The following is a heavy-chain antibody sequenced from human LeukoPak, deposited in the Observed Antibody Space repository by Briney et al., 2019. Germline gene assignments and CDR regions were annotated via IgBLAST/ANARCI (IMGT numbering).Heavy chain of an antibody. D-gene: IGHD2-15*01. J-gene: IGHJ6*03. Sequence: SLKVSCKASGYTFTGYYMHWVRQAPGQGLEWVGWINANSGGTNYAQKLQGRVTMTRHTSISTAYMELSRLRSDDTAVYYCARDTVVAATDYYYYMDVWGKGTTVTVYS. V-gene: IGHV1-2*02. CDR2: INANSGGT. CDR1: GYTFTGYY. CDR3: ARDTVVAATDYYYYMDV.